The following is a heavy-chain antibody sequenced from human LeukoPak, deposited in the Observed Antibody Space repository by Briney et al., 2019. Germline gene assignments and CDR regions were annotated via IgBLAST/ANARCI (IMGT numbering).Heavy chain of an antibody. Sequence: GASVKVSCKASGYTFTSYGISWVRQAPGQGLEWTGWISAYNGNTNYAQKLQGRVTMTTDTSTSTAYMELRSLRSDDTAVYYCARSSINYYYYYYMDVWGKGTTVTVSS. J-gene: IGHJ6*03. V-gene: IGHV1-18*01. CDR2: ISAYNGNT. CDR1: GYTFTSYG. CDR3: ARSSINYYYYYYMDV.